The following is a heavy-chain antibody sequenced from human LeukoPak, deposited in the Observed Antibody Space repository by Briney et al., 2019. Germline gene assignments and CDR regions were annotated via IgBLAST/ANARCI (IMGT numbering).Heavy chain of an antibody. CDR1: GGSISSHY. Sequence: SETLSLTCAVSGGSISSHYWSWIRQPPGKGLEWIGYIYYSGSTNYNPSLKSRVTISVDTSKNQFSLKLSSVTAADTAVYYCAKDSSSGWYYSDYWGQGTLVTVSS. D-gene: IGHD6-19*01. CDR2: IYYSGST. J-gene: IGHJ4*02. CDR3: AKDSSSGWYYSDY. V-gene: IGHV4-59*11.